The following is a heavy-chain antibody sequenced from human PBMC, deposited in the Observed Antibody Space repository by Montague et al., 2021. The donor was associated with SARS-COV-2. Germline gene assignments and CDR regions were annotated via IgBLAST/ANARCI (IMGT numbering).Heavy chain of an antibody. V-gene: IGHV4-59*01. CDR2: ISHSGTT. Sequence: SETLSLTCTVSGGSISNYFWNWVRQAPGKGLEWIAYISHSGTTNYNPSLRRRVTISIDRSNNQFSLKLNSVTAADTAVYYCARDVRPWDYGMDVWGQGTKVTV. D-gene: IGHD2/OR15-2a*01. CDR1: GGSISNYF. CDR3: ARDVRPWDYGMDV. J-gene: IGHJ6*02.